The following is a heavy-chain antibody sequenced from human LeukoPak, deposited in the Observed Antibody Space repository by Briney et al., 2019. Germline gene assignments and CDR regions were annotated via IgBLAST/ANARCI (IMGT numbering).Heavy chain of an antibody. J-gene: IGHJ4*02. CDR2: IYHSGST. CDR1: GYSISSGYY. CDR3: ARVNRGAYSIDY. D-gene: IGHD2-15*01. Sequence: SETLSLTCTVSGYSISSGYYWGWIRQPPGKGLEWIGSIYHSGSTYYNPSLKSRVTISVDTSKNQFSLKLSSVTAADTAVYYCARVNRGAYSIDYWGQGTLVTVSS. V-gene: IGHV4-38-2*02.